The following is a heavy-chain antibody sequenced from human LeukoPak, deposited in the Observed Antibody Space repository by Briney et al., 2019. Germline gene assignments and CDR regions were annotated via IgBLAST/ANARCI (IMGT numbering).Heavy chain of an antibody. CDR2: IFGAETT. J-gene: IGHJ4*02. D-gene: IGHD2-15*01. Sequence: GGSLRLSCVVSGFSVSSNLMTWVRQAPGKGLEWVSVIFGAETTFYADSVKGRFSTSRDGSKNTLYLQMNGLRVEDTAVYYCGTSRYSSGSVDDSWGQGTLVTVSS. CDR1: GFSVSSNL. V-gene: IGHV3-66*01. CDR3: GTSRYSSGSVDDS.